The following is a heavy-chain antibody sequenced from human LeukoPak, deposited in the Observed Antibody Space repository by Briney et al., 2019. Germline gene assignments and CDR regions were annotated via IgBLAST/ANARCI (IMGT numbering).Heavy chain of an antibody. Sequence: AASVKVSCKASGYTFTRHYMDWVRQAPGQGLEWMGIINPSGGSTSYAQKFQGRVTITADESTSTAYMELSSLRSEDTAVYYCARRGWSTVRGFEDYWGQGTLVTVSS. CDR2: INPSGGST. CDR1: GYTFTRHY. D-gene: IGHD4-11*01. V-gene: IGHV1-46*01. CDR3: ARRGWSTVRGFEDY. J-gene: IGHJ4*02.